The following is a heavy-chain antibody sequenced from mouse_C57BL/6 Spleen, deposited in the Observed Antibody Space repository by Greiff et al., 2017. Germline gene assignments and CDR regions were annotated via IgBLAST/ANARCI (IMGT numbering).Heavy chain of an antibody. CDR1: GFTFSSYG. CDR2: ISSGGSYT. Sequence: DVKLQESGGDLVKPGGSLKLSCAASGFTFSSYGMSWVRQTPDKRLEWVATISSGGSYTYYPDSVKGRFTISRDNAKNTLYLQMSSLKSEDTAMYYCARQCYYYGSSYVAKGYWGQGTTVTVSS. D-gene: IGHD1-1*01. CDR3: ARQCYYYGSSYVAKGY. V-gene: IGHV5-6*02. J-gene: IGHJ4*01.